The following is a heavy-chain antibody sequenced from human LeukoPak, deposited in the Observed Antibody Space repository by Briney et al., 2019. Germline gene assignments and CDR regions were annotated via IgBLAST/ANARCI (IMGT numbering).Heavy chain of an antibody. Sequence: PGGSLRLSCAASGFTFSIYAMSWVRQAPGKGLEWVSAISGSGGSTYYADSVKGRFTISRDNSKNTLYLQMNSLRAEDTAVYYCAKDKGSGSYFDYWGQGTLVTVSS. CDR2: ISGSGGST. CDR1: GFTFSIYA. D-gene: IGHD3-22*01. CDR3: AKDKGSGSYFDY. J-gene: IGHJ4*02. V-gene: IGHV3-23*01.